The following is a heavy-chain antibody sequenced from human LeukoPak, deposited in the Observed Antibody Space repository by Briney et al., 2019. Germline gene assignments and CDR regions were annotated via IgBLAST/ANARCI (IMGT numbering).Heavy chain of an antibody. J-gene: IGHJ5*02. CDR3: ARDYRSSWSFDP. CDR2: INSDGSST. D-gene: IGHD6-13*01. Sequence: GGSLRLSCAASGFTFRTYAMSWVRQAPGKGLVWVSRINSDGSSTSYADSVKGRFTISRDNAKNTLYLQMNSLRAEDTAVYYCARDYRSSWSFDPWGQGTLVTVSS. V-gene: IGHV3-74*01. CDR1: GFTFRTYA.